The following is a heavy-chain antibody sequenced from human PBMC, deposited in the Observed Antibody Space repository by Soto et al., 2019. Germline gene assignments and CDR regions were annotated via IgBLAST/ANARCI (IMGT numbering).Heavy chain of an antibody. CDR3: ARGLTRLDY. J-gene: IGHJ4*02. CDR1: GYSFTHFE. Sequence: QVQLVQSGPEVKQPGASVRISCQASGYSFTHFEMHWVRQAPGQRLEWMGWINTGNGDTKYSQKFQGRVTFTRDTSASTAYLELDGLTSDDTSLYFCARGLTRLDYWGQGTLVTVSS. D-gene: IGHD7-27*01. CDR2: INTGNGDT. V-gene: IGHV1-3*04.